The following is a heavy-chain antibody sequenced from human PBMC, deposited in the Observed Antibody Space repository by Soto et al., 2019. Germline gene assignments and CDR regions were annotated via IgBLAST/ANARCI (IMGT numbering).Heavy chain of an antibody. CDR2: IYWDDEK. Sequence: SGPTLVNPTQTLTLTCSFSGFSLSISGVGVGWIRQPPGKALEWLAVIYWDDEKRYSPSLKSRLTITKDTSKDLVVLKMTDADPVDTATYYCVHTVAATGPSYYFYYYGLDVWGQGTTVTVSS. V-gene: IGHV2-5*02. CDR1: GFSLSISGVG. CDR3: VHTVAATGPSYYFYYYGLDV. J-gene: IGHJ6*02. D-gene: IGHD6-13*01.